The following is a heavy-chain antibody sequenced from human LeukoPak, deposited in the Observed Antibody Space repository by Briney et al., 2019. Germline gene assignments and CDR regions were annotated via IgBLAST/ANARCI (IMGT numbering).Heavy chain of an antibody. Sequence: ASVKVSCKASGYTFSSYDINWVRQAAGQGLEWMGWMNPNSGNTAYAQKFQGRVTMSRDTSISTAYMELSSLRSEDTAVYYCARLPKYSRPLDYWGQGTLVTVSS. CDR3: ARLPKYSRPLDY. V-gene: IGHV1-8*02. CDR2: MNPNSGNT. CDR1: GYTFSSYD. D-gene: IGHD6-6*01. J-gene: IGHJ4*02.